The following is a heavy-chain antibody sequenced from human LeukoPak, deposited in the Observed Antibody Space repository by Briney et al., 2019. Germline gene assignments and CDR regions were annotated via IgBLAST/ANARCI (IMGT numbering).Heavy chain of an antibody. D-gene: IGHD1-14*01. CDR3: ARDLAIPGGYYYYYMDV. CDR2: ISSSGTTI. J-gene: IGHJ6*03. V-gene: IGHV3-11*04. Sequence: GGSLRLSCAASGFIFSDCYMSWIRQAPGKGLEWVSYISSSGTTIYYAESVKGRFTISRDNAKNSVYLQMNSLRAEDTAVYYCARDLAIPGGYYYYYMDVWGKGTTVTVSS. CDR1: GFIFSDCY.